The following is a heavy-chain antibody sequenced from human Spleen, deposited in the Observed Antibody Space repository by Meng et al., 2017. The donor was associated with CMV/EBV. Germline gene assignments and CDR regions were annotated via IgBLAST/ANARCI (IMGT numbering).Heavy chain of an antibody. CDR2: IDSSGGRT. V-gene: IGHV1-46*01. J-gene: IGHJ3*02. CDR1: GYTFTRYY. D-gene: IGHD1-26*01. CDR3: ARRSGSSWGAFHM. Sequence: CKASGYTFTRYYMSWVRQAPGQGLEWMGIIDSSGGRTMYAQKFQGRVTLTRDTSTSTVYMELSSLRSEDTAVYYCARRSGSSWGAFHMWGLGTLVTVSS.